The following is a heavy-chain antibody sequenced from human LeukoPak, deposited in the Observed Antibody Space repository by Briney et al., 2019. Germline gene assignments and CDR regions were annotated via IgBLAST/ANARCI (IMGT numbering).Heavy chain of an antibody. D-gene: IGHD5-18*01. J-gene: IGHJ4*02. CDR3: ARAGSYSCGVLFDY. Sequence: GGSLRLSCSASGFTFSSYEMNWVRQAPGKGLEWVSYISSSGSTIYYADSVKGRFTISRDNAKNSLYLQMSSLRAEDTAVYYCARAGSYSCGVLFDYWGQGTLVTASS. CDR1: GFTFSSYE. V-gene: IGHV3-48*03. CDR2: ISSSGSTI.